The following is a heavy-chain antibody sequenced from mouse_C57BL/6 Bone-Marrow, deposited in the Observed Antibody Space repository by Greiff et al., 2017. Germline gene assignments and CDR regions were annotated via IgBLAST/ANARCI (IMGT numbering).Heavy chain of an antibody. D-gene: IGHD1-1*01. Sequence: EVQLQQSGAELVRPGASVKLSCTASGFNFKDDYMHWVKQRPEQGLEWIGWIDPENGDTDYTPKFQGKATMTADTSSSTAYMQLSSLTSEDTAVYYCTRAKVVHYWYFDVWGTGHAVTVSS. CDR3: TRAKVVHYWYFDV. CDR2: IDPENGDT. J-gene: IGHJ1*03. CDR1: GFNFKDDY. V-gene: IGHV14-4*01.